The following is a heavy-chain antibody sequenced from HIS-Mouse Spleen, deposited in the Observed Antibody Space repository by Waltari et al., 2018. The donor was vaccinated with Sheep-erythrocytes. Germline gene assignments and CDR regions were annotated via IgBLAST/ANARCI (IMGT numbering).Heavy chain of an antibody. Sequence: EVQLVESGGGLVQPGGSLRLSCAASGFTFSSYDMHWVRQATGKGLEWVSAIATAGDTYYPGSVKGRFTISIENAKNSLYLQMNSLRAGDTAVYYCARANSGSYDDAFDIWGQGTMVTVSS. CDR1: GFTFSSYD. D-gene: IGHD1-26*01. J-gene: IGHJ3*02. CDR3: ARANSGSYDDAFDI. V-gene: IGHV3-13*01. CDR2: IATAGDT.